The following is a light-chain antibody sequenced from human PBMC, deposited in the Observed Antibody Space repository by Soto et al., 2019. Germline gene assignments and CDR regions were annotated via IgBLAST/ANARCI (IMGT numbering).Light chain of an antibody. CDR1: QSISSY. J-gene: IGKJ1*01. CDR3: QQYNDNSWT. Sequence: DIQMTQSPSSLSASVGDRVTITCRASQSISSYLNWYQQKPGKAPKLLIYDASTLESGVPSRFSGSESGTEFTLTISSLQPDDVATYYCQQYNDNSWTFGQGTKVDIK. V-gene: IGKV1-5*01. CDR2: DAS.